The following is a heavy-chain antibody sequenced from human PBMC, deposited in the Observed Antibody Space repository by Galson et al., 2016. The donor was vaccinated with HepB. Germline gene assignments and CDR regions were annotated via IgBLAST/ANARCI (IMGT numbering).Heavy chain of an antibody. CDR3: STEVRLISMVRPNWFDP. CDR2: IIPIFGTT. Sequence: SVKVSCKASGGTFSSHVISWVRQAPGQGLEWMGGIIPIFGTTNYAQKFQGRVTITADESTSTAYMELSSLRSEDTAVYYCSTEVRLISMVRPNWFDPWGQGTLVTVSS. V-gene: IGHV1-69*13. D-gene: IGHD3-10*01. J-gene: IGHJ5*02. CDR1: GGTFSSHV.